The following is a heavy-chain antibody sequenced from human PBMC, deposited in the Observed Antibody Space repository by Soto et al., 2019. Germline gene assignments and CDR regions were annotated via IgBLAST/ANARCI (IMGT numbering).Heavy chain of an antibody. J-gene: IGHJ4*02. CDR3: AKGGRQWLVTSDFNY. CDR2: VSHDGRNT. Sequence: VQLVESGGGVVQPGRSLRLSCAASGFTFSDYAMHWVRQAPGKGLEWVAVVSHDGRNTHYADSVKGRFTISRDSSKNRGSLEMTSLRAEDTADYYCAKGGRQWLVTSDFNYWGQGALVTVSS. CDR1: GFTFSDYA. D-gene: IGHD6-19*01. V-gene: IGHV3-30*18.